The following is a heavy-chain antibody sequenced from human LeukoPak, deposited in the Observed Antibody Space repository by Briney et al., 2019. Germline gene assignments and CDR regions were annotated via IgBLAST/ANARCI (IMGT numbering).Heavy chain of an antibody. CDR1: GYTLTELS. D-gene: IGHD6-13*01. J-gene: IGHJ5*02. V-gene: IGHV1-24*01. CDR3: ATLIAAAGTRWFDT. CDR2: FDPEDGET. Sequence: ASVKVSCKVSGYTLTELSMHWVRQAPGKGLEWMGGFDPEDGETSYAQKFQVRVTMTEDTSTDTAYMEVSRLRSEDTAAYYCATLIAAAGTRWFDTWGQGNLVTVSS.